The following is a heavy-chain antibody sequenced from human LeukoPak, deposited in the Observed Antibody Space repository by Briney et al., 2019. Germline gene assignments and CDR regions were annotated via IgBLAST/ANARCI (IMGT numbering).Heavy chain of an antibody. CDR1: GYTFTSYG. V-gene: IGHV1-18*01. Sequence: ASVKVSCKASGYTFTSYGISWVRQAPGQGLEWMGWISAYNGNTNYAQKLQGRVTMTTDTSTSTAYMELRSLRSDHTAVYYCARARGITIFGVVNNAKYNWFDPWGQGTLVTVSS. CDR2: ISAYNGNT. CDR3: ARARGITIFGVVNNAKYNWFDP. J-gene: IGHJ5*02. D-gene: IGHD3-3*01.